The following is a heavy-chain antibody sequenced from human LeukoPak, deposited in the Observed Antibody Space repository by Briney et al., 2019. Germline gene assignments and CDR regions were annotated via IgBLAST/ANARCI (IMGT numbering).Heavy chain of an antibody. CDR2: INHSGST. D-gene: IGHD5-24*01. V-gene: IGHV4-34*01. CDR1: GGSFSGYY. CDR3: ARTLDGYNSGYFDY. Sequence: SEPLSLTCAVYGGSFSGYYWSWIRQPPGKGLEWIGEINHSGSTNYNPSLKSRVTISVDTSKNQFSLKLSSVTAADTAVYYCARTLDGYNSGYFDYWGQGTLVTVSS. J-gene: IGHJ4*02.